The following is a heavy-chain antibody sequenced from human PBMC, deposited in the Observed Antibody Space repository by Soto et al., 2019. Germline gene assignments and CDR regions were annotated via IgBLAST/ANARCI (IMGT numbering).Heavy chain of an antibody. Sequence: ASVKVSCKASGYTFTSYAMHWVRQAPGQRLEWMGWINAGNGNTNYSQKFQGRFTITRDTSASTAYMELSSLRSEDTAVYYCARVGACSLRYGMHVWFQGTTVTVSS. V-gene: IGHV1-3*01. CDR3: ARVGACSLRYGMHV. D-gene: IGHD1-26*01. CDR2: INAGNGNT. CDR1: GYTFTSYA. J-gene: IGHJ6*02.